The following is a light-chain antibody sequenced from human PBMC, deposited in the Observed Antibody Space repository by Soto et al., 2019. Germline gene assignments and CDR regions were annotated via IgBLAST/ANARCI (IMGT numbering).Light chain of an antibody. CDR3: QQSYRTPYT. J-gene: IGKJ2*01. CDR2: DAS. Sequence: DIQMTQSPSSLSASVGDRVTITCRASQGISTYLVWYQQRHGRAPTLLVYDASSLLSGVPSRFSGSGSGTDFTLTIGSLQPEDFATYYCQQSYRTPYTFGQGTKLETK. V-gene: IGKV1-39*01. CDR1: QGISTY.